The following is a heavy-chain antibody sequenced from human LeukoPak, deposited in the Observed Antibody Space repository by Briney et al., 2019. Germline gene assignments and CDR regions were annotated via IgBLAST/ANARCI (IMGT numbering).Heavy chain of an antibody. CDR1: RYSFATYW. CDR2: IYPDEFNI. J-gene: IGHJ4*02. V-gene: IGHV5-51*01. CDR3: ARPPSRGYSSSFEY. Sequence: GESLKISCKGSRYSFATYWIAWVRQMPGKGLEWMGIIYPDEFNIRYSPSFQGQVTISADKSISTAYLQWSSLKASDTAIYYCARPPSRGYSSSFEYWGQGTLVTVSS. D-gene: IGHD2-2*03.